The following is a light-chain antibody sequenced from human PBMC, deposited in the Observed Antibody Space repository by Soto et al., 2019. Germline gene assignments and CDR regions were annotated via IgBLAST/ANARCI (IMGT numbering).Light chain of an antibody. CDR1: SSDVGGYNY. Sequence: QSALTQPASVSGSPGQSITISCTGTSSDVGGYNYVSWYQQHPGKAPKLMIYEVSNRPSGVSNRFSGSKSGNTASLTISGLQAEDVVDYYCSSYTSSSIDYVFGTGTKLTVL. CDR2: EVS. V-gene: IGLV2-14*01. CDR3: SSYTSSSIDYV. J-gene: IGLJ1*01.